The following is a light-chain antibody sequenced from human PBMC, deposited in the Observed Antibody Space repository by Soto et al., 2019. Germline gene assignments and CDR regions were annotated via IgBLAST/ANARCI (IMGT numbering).Light chain of an antibody. CDR1: RSDVGGYNY. V-gene: IGLV2-14*01. J-gene: IGLJ1*01. Sequence: QSVLTQPASVSASPAQSITISCTGTRSDVGGYNYVSWYQQHPGKAPKLIIYEVSNRPSGVSNRFSGSKSGNTASLTISGLQAEDEADYYCSSYTRSSTQAFGTGTKVTVL. CDR3: SSYTRSSTQA. CDR2: EVS.